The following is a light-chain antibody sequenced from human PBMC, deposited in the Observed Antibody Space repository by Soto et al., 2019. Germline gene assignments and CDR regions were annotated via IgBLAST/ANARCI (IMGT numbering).Light chain of an antibody. J-gene: IGKJ5*01. Sequence: EIVMTQSPATLSVSPGERATLSCRASQSVTSNLAWYQQKPGQAPRLLIYGASTRATGIPARFSGSGSGTEFTLTITSLQSEDFAVYYCQHYSWWPTTLGQGAPLQVK. CDR1: QSVTSN. CDR2: GAS. CDR3: QHYSWWPTT. V-gene: IGKV3-15*01.